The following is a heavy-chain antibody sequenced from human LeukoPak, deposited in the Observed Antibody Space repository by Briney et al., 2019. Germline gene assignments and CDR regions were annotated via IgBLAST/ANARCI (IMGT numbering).Heavy chain of an antibody. V-gene: IGHV4-34*01. Sequence: PSETLSLTCAVYGVSFSGYYWSWVRQPPGKGLEWIGEINHSGSTNYNPSLKSRVTISVDTSKNQFSLKLSSVTAADTAVYYCARGDSSGYYPRLNYGMDVWGQGTTVTVSS. CDR1: GVSFSGYY. CDR3: ARGDSSGYYPRLNYGMDV. D-gene: IGHD3-22*01. CDR2: INHSGST. J-gene: IGHJ6*02.